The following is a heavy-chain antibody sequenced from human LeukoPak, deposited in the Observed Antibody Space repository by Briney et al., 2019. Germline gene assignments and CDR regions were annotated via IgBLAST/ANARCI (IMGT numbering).Heavy chain of an antibody. CDR1: GFTFGNHW. CDR2: INQDGSET. CDR3: TRRAAAGTGFDY. J-gene: IGHJ4*02. Sequence: PGGSLRLSCAGSGFTFGNHWMTWVRQAPGKGLEWVANINQDGSETYYVDSVKGRFTISRDNAKNTLYLQMNSLRAEDTAVYYCTRRAAAGTGFDYWGQGTLVTVSS. V-gene: IGHV3-7*01. D-gene: IGHD6-13*01.